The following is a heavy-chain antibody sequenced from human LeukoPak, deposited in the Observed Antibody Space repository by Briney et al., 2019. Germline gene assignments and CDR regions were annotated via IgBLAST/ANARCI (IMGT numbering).Heavy chain of an antibody. D-gene: IGHD6-13*01. CDR1: GFTFSSYS. Sequence: GGSLRLSCAASGFTFSSYSMNWVRQAPGKGLEWVSYISSSSTIYYADSVKGRFTTSRDNAKNSLYLQMNSLRAEDMAVYYCARSSPGIADYWGQGTLVTVSS. CDR3: ARSSPGIADY. CDR2: ISSSSTI. V-gene: IGHV3-48*01. J-gene: IGHJ4*02.